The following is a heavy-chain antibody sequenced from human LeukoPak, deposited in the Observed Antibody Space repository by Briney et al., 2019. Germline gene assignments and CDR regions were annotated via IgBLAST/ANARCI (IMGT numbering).Heavy chain of an antibody. CDR2: IYSGGST. V-gene: IGHV3-53*01. Sequence: GGSLRLSCAASGFTVSSNYMTWVRQAPGKGLEWVSVIYSGGSTYYADSVKGRFTISRDNSKNTLYPQMNSLRAEDTAVYYCARDRDYRGALDIWGQGTMVTVSS. D-gene: IGHD4-11*01. CDR1: GFTVSSNY. CDR3: ARDRDYRGALDI. J-gene: IGHJ3*02.